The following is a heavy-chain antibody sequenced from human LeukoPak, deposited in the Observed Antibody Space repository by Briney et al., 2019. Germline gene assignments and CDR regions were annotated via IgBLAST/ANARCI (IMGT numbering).Heavy chain of an antibody. D-gene: IGHD3-22*01. J-gene: IGHJ2*01. Sequence: PGGSLRLSCAASGFTFSSYGMHWVRQAPGKGLEWVAVISDEGSNKYYADSVKGRFTISRDNSKNTLYLQMNSLRAEDTAVYYCAKDLITMIVVVKDWYFDLWGRGTLVTVSS. CDR2: ISDEGSNK. CDR1: GFTFSSYG. CDR3: AKDLITMIVVVKDWYFDL. V-gene: IGHV3-30*18.